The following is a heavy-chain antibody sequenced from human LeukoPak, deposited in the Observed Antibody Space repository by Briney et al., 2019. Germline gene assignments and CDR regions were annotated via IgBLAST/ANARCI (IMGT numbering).Heavy chain of an antibody. CDR2: ISPSGTDI. CDR3: ARVSPNTVTTLQDFDY. Sequence: GGSLRLSCAVSGFTFTDTYMTWIRQAPGKGLESLSYISPSGTDISYADSVKGRFTISRDNAKNSLYLQMNSLRAEDTAVYYCARVSPNTVTTLQDFDYWGQGTLVTVSS. CDR1: GFTFTDTY. V-gene: IGHV3-11*04. D-gene: IGHD4-17*01. J-gene: IGHJ4*02.